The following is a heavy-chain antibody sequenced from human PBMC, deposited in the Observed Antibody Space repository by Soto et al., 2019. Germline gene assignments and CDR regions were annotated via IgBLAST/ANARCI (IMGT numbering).Heavy chain of an antibody. CDR2: ISAAGDP. J-gene: IGHJ6*02. V-gene: IGHV3-13*05. Sequence: EVQLVESGGGLVQPGGSLRLSCEASGFTFRNYDMHWVRQGTGKGLEWVSGISAAGDPDYADSVEGRFTISRENAQNSSFLQTSSLRVGDTAVYYSTRTDRDFYGLDVWCQGTTVSVSS. CDR1: GFTFRNYD. CDR3: TRTDRDFYGLDV.